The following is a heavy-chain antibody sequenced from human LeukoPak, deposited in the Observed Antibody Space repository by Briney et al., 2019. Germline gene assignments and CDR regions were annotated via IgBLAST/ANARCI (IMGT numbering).Heavy chain of an antibody. Sequence: GESLKISCKGPGYSFTTYWIGWVRQMPGKGVEGVGMIYPGDSDTTYSPSFQGQVTISADKSISTAYLQWSSLKASDTAIYSCARRAGGPNDYDHYYYLDVWGSGTTVTVSS. CDR1: GYSFTTYW. D-gene: IGHD1-1*01. CDR3: ARRAGGPNDYDHYYYLDV. J-gene: IGHJ6*03. CDR2: IYPGDSDT. V-gene: IGHV5-51*01.